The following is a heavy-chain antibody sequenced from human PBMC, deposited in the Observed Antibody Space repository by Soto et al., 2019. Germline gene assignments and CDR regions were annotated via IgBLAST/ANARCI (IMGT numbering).Heavy chain of an antibody. CDR3: ASPSTAYNYYYGMDV. J-gene: IGHJ6*02. CDR1: GGTFSSYA. Sequence: QVQLVQSGAEVKKPGSSVKVSCKASGGTFSSYAISWVRQAPGQGLEWMGGIIPIFGTSNYAHEFQGRVTITADEATSTAYMELSSLRSEDTAVYYCASPSTAYNYYYGMDVWGQGTTVTVSS. V-gene: IGHV1-69*12. D-gene: IGHD2-2*01. CDR2: IIPIFGTS.